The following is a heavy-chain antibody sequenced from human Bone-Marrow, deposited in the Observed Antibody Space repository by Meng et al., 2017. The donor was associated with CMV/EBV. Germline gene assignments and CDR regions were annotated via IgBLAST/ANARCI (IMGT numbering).Heavy chain of an antibody. D-gene: IGHD4-17*01. V-gene: IGHV3-74*01. CDR3: ASAVPTNRP. CDR1: GFTFSDYW. Sequence: VHLVGSGGGLVQPGGTLRLSCAASGFTFSDYWMHWVRQAPGKGLVWVSGIKNDGRIVSHADSVKGRFTISRDNTNNMLYLQMSSLRAEDTAIYYCASAVPTNRPWGQGILVTVSS. CDR2: IKNDGRIV. J-gene: IGHJ5*02.